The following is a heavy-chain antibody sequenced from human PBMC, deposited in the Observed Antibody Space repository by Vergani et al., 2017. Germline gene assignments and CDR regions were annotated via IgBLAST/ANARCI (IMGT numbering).Heavy chain of an antibody. V-gene: IGHV3-7*03. CDR2: IKQDGSED. D-gene: IGHD6-13*01. CDR1: GFNFQIYW. CDR3: AKDKSGLPIAAGD. J-gene: IGHJ4*02. Sequence: EVLLVESGGDLVQPGGSLRLSCEASGFNFQIYWMGWVRQTAEKGLEWVANIKQDGSEDYYVDSVKGRFTISRDNAKNSLYLQMNSLRAEDTALYYCAKDKSGLPIAAGDWGQGTLVTVSS.